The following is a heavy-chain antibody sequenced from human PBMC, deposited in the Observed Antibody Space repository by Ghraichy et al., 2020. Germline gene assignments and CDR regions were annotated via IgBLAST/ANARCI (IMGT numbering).Heavy chain of an antibody. J-gene: IGHJ5*02. Sequence: GGSLRLSCAASGFTFSSYSMNWVRQAPGKGLEWVSSISSSSSYIYYADSVKGRFTISRDNAKNSLYLQMNSLRAEDTAVYYCARDTSFGVVTPYNWFDPWGQGTLVTVSS. CDR2: ISSSSSYI. D-gene: IGHD3-3*01. CDR3: ARDTSFGVVTPYNWFDP. V-gene: IGHV3-21*01. CDR1: GFTFSSYS.